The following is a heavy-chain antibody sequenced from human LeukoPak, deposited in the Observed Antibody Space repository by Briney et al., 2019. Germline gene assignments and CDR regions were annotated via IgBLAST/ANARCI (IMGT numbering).Heavy chain of an antibody. CDR1: GSTFSSYW. CDR2: IKSDGTQN. CDR3: ARLRPYSSSWYAYYGMDV. D-gene: IGHD6-13*01. Sequence: GGSLRLSCVASGSTFSSYWMTWVRQAPGKGLEWVANIKSDGTQNYYVDSVKGRFTISRDNAKNSLYLQMNSLRADETAVYYCARLRPYSSSWYAYYGMDVWGQGTTVTVSS. V-gene: IGHV3-7*04. J-gene: IGHJ6*02.